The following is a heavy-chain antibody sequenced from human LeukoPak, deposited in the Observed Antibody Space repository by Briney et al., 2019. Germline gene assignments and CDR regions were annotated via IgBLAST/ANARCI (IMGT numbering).Heavy chain of an antibody. D-gene: IGHD3-16*01. CDR2: ISGSGSTI. J-gene: IGHJ4*02. CDR3: ARSWGVVAFDY. V-gene: IGHV3-11*04. CDR1: GFNFGDYY. Sequence: KTGGSLRLSYAASGFNFGDYYMSWIRQAPGKGLERLTHISGSGSTIQYADSVKGRFIISRDNAENSLYLRMNSLRGEDTAVYYCARSWGVVAFDYWGQGTLVTVTS.